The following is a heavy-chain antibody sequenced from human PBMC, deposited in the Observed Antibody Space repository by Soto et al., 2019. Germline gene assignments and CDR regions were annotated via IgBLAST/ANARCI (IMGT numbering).Heavy chain of an antibody. V-gene: IGHV1-18*01. Sequence: ASVKVSCKASGYTFTSYGISWVRQAPGQGLEWMGWISAYNGNTHYAQKLQGRVTRTTDTSTSTAYMELRSLRSDDTAVYYCARDPGYYYGSGSYSNLHFDYWGQGTLVTVSS. J-gene: IGHJ4*02. CDR1: GYTFTSYG. CDR3: ARDPGYYYGSGSYSNLHFDY. CDR2: ISAYNGNT. D-gene: IGHD3-10*01.